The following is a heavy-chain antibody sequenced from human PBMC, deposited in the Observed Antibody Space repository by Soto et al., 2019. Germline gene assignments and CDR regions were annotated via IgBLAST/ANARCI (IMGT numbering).Heavy chain of an antibody. Sequence: QVQVVESGGGVVQPGRSLRLSCAASGFTLSTYAMHWVRQAPGKGLEWVAVISHDGRNNYYADSMKGRFTISRDNSKSTLSLQMNSLRPEDTAVYYCARDRDEDGGTSDAFDMWGQGTMVTVSS. J-gene: IGHJ3*02. D-gene: IGHD2-15*01. CDR3: ARDRDEDGGTSDAFDM. CDR1: GFTLSTYA. V-gene: IGHV3-30*04. CDR2: ISHDGRNN.